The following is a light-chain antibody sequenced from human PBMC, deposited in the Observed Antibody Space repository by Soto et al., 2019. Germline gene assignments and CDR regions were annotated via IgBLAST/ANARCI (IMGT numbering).Light chain of an antibody. CDR2: GAS. V-gene: IGKV3-20*01. CDR3: QQYGSSLFT. Sequence: EIVLTQSPGTLSLSPGERATHSCRASQSVSSSYLAWYQQKPGQAPRLLIYGASSRATGIPDRFSGSGSGTDFTLTISRLEPEDFAVYYCQQYGSSLFTFGPGTQVDIK. CDR1: QSVSSSY. J-gene: IGKJ3*01.